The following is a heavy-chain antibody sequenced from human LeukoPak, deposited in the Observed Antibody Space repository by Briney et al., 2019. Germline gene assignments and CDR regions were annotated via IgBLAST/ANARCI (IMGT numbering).Heavy chain of an antibody. D-gene: IGHD3-10*01. CDR1: GYTFTGYY. CDR3: AIDFQGMVRGVIQDY. V-gene: IGHV1-2*06. Sequence: ASVKVSXKASGYTFTGYYMHWVRQAPGQGLEWMGRINPNSGGTNYAQKFQGRVTMTRDTSISTAYMELSRLRSDDTAVYYCAIDFQGMVRGVIQDYWGQGTLVTVSS. J-gene: IGHJ4*02. CDR2: INPNSGGT.